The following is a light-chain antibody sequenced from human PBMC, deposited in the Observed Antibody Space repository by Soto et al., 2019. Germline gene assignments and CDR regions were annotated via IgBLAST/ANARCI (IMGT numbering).Light chain of an antibody. J-gene: IGKJ2*01. Sequence: EIVLTQSPGSLSLSPGERATLSCRASQSVSSTYLAWYQQRPGQAPRVLMFGASSRATGIPDRFSGSGSGTDFTRIISRLEPEDSAVYYCQKYASSSYTFGQGTKLEI. V-gene: IGKV3-20*01. CDR2: GAS. CDR1: QSVSSTY. CDR3: QKYASSSYT.